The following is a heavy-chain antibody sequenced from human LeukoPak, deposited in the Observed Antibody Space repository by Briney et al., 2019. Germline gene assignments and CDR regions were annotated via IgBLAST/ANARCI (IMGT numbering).Heavy chain of an antibody. CDR2: INPSGGST. V-gene: IGHV1-46*01. J-gene: IGHJ5*02. CDR1: GYTFTSHY. D-gene: IGHD6-19*01. CDR3: ARTGDSSGWYAWFDP. Sequence: GASVKVSCKASGYTFTSHYMHWVRQAPGQGLEWMGIINPSGGSTSYAQKFQGRVTMTRDTSTSTVYMELSSLRSEDTAVYYCARTGDSSGWYAWFDPWGQGTLVTVSS.